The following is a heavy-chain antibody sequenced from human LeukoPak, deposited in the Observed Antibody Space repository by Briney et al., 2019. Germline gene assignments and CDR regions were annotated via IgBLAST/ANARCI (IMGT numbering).Heavy chain of an antibody. CDR1: GFTFSSYA. Sequence: GGSLRLSCAASGFTFSSYAMSWVRQAPGKGLEWVSAISGSGGSTYYADSVKGRFTISRDNSKNTLYLQMNSLRAEDTAVYYCAKDLTAYCGGDCYSGGYFDYWGQGTLVTVPS. CDR2: ISGSGGST. D-gene: IGHD2-21*02. V-gene: IGHV3-23*01. CDR3: AKDLTAYCGGDCYSGGYFDY. J-gene: IGHJ4*02.